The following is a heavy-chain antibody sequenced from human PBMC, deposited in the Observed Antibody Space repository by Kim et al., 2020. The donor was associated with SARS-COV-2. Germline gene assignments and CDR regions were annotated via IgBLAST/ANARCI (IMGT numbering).Heavy chain of an antibody. CDR2: IYYSGST. V-gene: IGHV4-61*01. J-gene: IGHJ4*02. Sequence: SETLSLTCTVSGGSVSSGSYYWSWIRQPPGKGLEWIGYIYYSGSTNYNPSLKSRVTISVDTSKNQFSLKLSSVTAADTAVYYCARVSGLQFPTIIDYWGQGTLVTVSS. CDR1: GGSVSSGSYY. CDR3: ARVSGLQFPTIIDY. D-gene: IGHD5-12*01.